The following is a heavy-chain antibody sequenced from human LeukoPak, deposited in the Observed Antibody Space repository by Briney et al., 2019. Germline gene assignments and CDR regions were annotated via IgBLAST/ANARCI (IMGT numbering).Heavy chain of an antibody. Sequence: SETLSLTCAVYGGSFSGYYWSWIRQPPGKGLEWIGEINHSGSTNYNPSLKSRVTISVGTSKNQFSLKLSSVTAADTAVYYCARTTRLGYCSSTSCPRYYYYGMDVWGQGTTVTVSS. J-gene: IGHJ6*02. CDR3: ARTTRLGYCSSTSCPRYYYYGMDV. CDR2: INHSGST. CDR1: GGSFSGYY. V-gene: IGHV4-34*01. D-gene: IGHD2-2*01.